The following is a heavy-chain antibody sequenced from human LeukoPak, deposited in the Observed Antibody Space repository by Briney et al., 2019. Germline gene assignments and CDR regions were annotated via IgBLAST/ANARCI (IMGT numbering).Heavy chain of an antibody. CDR2: IDEKRRT. V-gene: IGHV4-34*01. CDR3: ARHGGPYTWYPYYYYYMDV. Sequence: SETLSLTCAVYGSFSDHSWSWVRQPPGKGLEWIGEIDEKRRTSYSPSHTSRVTMSVDTSKNQFSLKLSSVTAADTAVYFCARHGGPYTWYPYYYYYMDVWGKGTSVTVSS. J-gene: IGHJ6*03. CDR1: GSFSDHS. D-gene: IGHD6-13*01.